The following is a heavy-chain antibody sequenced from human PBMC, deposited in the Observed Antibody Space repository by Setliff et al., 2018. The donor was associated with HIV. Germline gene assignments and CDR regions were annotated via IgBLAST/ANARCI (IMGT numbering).Heavy chain of an antibody. V-gene: IGHV1-69*13. CDR3: ARDRGGSGYALHVWLDL. J-gene: IGHJ5*02. D-gene: IGHD5-12*01. CDR1: GGTFNNYG. CDR2: IIPTFGAA. Sequence: SVKVSCKASGGTFNNYGIDWVRQAPGQGLEWMGGIIPTFGAADYAQKFQDRVTMTADEDTRTTYMELSNLRSDDTAVYYCARDRGGSGYALHVWLDLWGQGTLVTVSS.